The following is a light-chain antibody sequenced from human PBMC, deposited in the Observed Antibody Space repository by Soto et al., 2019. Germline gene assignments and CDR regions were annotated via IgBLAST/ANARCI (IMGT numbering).Light chain of an antibody. Sequence: VLPRSSAPLSWSPGEGAAVSCGASQTVRNNYLAWYQQKPGQAPRLLIYDASSSATGIPDRFSGGGSGTDFTLTISRLEPEDFAVYYCQQFSSYPLTFGGGTKVDTK. V-gene: IGKV3D-20*01. CDR2: DAS. CDR3: QQFSSYPLT. J-gene: IGKJ4*01. CDR1: QTVRNNY.